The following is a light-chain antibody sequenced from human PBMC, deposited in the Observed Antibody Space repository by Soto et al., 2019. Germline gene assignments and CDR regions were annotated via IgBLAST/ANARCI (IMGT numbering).Light chain of an antibody. J-gene: IGLJ2*01. CDR2: GTT. Sequence: QSVLTQPASVSGSPGQSITIACTGTNRDVGSYNLVSWYQQRPGEAPKLLIFGTTNRPSGVPDRFSASKSGTSASLAITGLQAEDEADYYCQSYDSILSGLIFGEGTQLTVL. CDR1: NRDVGSYNL. V-gene: IGLV2-14*03. CDR3: QSYDSILSGLI.